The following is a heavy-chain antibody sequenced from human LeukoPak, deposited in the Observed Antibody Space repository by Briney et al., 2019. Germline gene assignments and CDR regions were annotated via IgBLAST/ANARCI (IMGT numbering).Heavy chain of an antibody. D-gene: IGHD2-2*01. CDR1: GYTFTGYY. V-gene: IGHV1-2*02. J-gene: IGHJ4*02. CDR3: ARDVGEYCSSVSCYASNY. CDR2: INPNSGGA. Sequence: GASVKVSCKASGYTFTGYYIHWVRQAPGQGLELMGWINPNSGGADYAQKFQGRVTMTRYTSISTAYMELSRLRSDDTAVYYCARDVGEYCSSVSCYASNYWGQGTLVTVSS.